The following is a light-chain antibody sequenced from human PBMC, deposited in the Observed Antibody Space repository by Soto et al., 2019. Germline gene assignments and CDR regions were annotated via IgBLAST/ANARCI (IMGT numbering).Light chain of an antibody. J-gene: IGKJ3*01. Sequence: ENVLTQSPGTLSLSPGERATLSCRASQTVSSNSLVWYQQKPGQAPRFLIYGASHRAIGIPDRFSGSGSGTDFTLTISRLEPEDFAVYYCLQYANSPFTFGPGTKVDIK. CDR2: GAS. CDR3: LQYANSPFT. CDR1: QTVSSNS. V-gene: IGKV3-20*01.